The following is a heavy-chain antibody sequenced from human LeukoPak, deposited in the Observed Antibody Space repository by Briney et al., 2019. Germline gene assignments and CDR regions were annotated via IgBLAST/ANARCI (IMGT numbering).Heavy chain of an antibody. CDR2: ISGSGGST. V-gene: IGHV3-23*01. Sequence: QPGGSLRLSCAASGFTFSTYAMSWVRQAPGKGLEWVSAISGSGGSTYYADSVKGRFTISRDNSKNTLYLQMNSLRAEDTAVYYCAKDRGIRFLEWFEALDAFDIWGQGTMVTVSS. J-gene: IGHJ3*02. CDR3: AKDRGIRFLEWFEALDAFDI. D-gene: IGHD3-3*01. CDR1: GFTFSTYA.